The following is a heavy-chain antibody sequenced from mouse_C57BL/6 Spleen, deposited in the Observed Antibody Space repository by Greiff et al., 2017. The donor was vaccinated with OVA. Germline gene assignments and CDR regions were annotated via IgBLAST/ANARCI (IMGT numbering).Heavy chain of an antibody. Sequence: VQLQQSGPELVKPGASVKISCKASGYAFSSSWMNWVKQRPGKGLEWIGRIYPGAGDTNYNGKFKGKATLTADNSSSTAYMQLSSLTSEDSAVYCCARGLGVDYWGQGTTLTVSS. J-gene: IGHJ2*01. CDR1: GYAFSSSW. CDR3: ARGLGVDY. CDR2: IYPGAGDT. D-gene: IGHD3-1*01. V-gene: IGHV1-82*01.